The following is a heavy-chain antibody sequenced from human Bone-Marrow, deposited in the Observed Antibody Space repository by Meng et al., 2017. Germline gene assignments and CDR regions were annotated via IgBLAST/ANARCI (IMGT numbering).Heavy chain of an antibody. CDR3: ARDLTDSSGWYGSKNHDAFDI. D-gene: IGHD6-19*01. CDR1: GYTFTGYY. V-gene: IGHV1-3*01. Sequence: ASVKVSCKASGYTFTGYYMHWVRQAPGQGLEWMGWINAGNGNTKYSQKFQGRVTITRDTSASTAYMELSSLRSEDTAVYYCARDLTDSSGWYGSKNHDAFDIWGQGTMVTVSS. J-gene: IGHJ3*02. CDR2: INAGNGNT.